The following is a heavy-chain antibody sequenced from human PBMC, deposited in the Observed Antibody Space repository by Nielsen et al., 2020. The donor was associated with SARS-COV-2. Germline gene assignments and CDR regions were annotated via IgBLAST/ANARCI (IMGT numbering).Heavy chain of an antibody. CDR3: TRPELGY. CDR2: IRSKANSYAT. D-gene: IGHD3-10*01. V-gene: IGHV3-73*01. J-gene: IGHJ4*02. Sequence: VRQMPGKGLEWVGRIRSKANSYATAYAASVKGRFTISRDDSKNTAYLQMNSLKTEDTAVYYCTRPELGYWGQGTLVTVSS.